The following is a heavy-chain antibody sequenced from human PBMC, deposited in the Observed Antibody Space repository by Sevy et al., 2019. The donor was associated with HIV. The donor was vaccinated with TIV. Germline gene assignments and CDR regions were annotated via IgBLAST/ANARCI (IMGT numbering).Heavy chain of an antibody. CDR3: AKVDVVVPVADYGLDV. CDR1: GFTFSNYA. D-gene: IGHD2-2*01. V-gene: IGHV3-23*01. CDR2: ISRSGGST. J-gene: IGHJ6*02. Sequence: GGSLRLSCAASGFTFSNYAMSWLRQAPGKGLEWVSAISRSGGSTYYADSVKGRFTISRDNSKNTLYLQMNSLRAEETAVYYCAKVDVVVPVADYGLDVWGQWTTVTVSS.